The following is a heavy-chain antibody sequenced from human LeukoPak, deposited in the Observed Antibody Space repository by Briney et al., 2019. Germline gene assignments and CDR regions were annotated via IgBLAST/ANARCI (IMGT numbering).Heavy chain of an antibody. CDR1: GFXFSTYA. CDR2: ILYDGSNQ. V-gene: IGHV3-30-3*01. J-gene: IGHJ4*02. CDR3: ARDFRDYRDYVAYFDS. Sequence: GRSLRLSCAASGFXFSTYAIHWVRQAPGRGLEWVAVILYDGSNQYYADSVKGRFTISRDNSRNTLYLQMNSLKVEDTAVYYCARDFRDYRDYVAYFDSWGQGILVTVSS. D-gene: IGHD4-17*01.